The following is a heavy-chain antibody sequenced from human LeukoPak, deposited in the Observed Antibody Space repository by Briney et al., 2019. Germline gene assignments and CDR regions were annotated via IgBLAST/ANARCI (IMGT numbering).Heavy chain of an antibody. CDR2: ISSSSSTI. Sequence: GGSLRLSCAASGFTFSRYSMNWVRQAGGKGLEWVSYISSSSSTIYYADSVKGRFTTSRDNAKNSLYLQVNSLRDEDTAVYYCARYSDYWGQGTLVIVSS. CDR1: GFTFSRYS. J-gene: IGHJ4*02. D-gene: IGHD2-21*01. CDR3: ARYSDY. V-gene: IGHV3-48*02.